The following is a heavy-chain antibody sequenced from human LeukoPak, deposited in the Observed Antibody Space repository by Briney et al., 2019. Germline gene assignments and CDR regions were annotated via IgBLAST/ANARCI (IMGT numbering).Heavy chain of an antibody. CDR2: ISWNSGSI. Sequence: GGSLRLSCAASGFTFDDYAMHWVRQAPGKGLEWVSGISWNSGSIGYADSVKGRFTISRDNAKNSLYLQMNSLRAEDTALYYCAKGRAYDSSAKSDYWGQGTLVTVSS. CDR3: AKGRAYDSSAKSDY. V-gene: IGHV3-9*01. J-gene: IGHJ4*02. D-gene: IGHD3-22*01. CDR1: GFTFDDYA.